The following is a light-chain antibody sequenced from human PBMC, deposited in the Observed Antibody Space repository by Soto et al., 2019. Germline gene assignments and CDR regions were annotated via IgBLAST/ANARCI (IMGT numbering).Light chain of an antibody. CDR3: LQYNDWPRT. J-gene: IGKJ1*01. Sequence: EMVLTQSPATLSLSPGERVTLSCRASQSVSNSLVWYQQKAGQAPRLLLYGISYRATGVPARFSGSGSGTDFTLSISSLEPEDFAIYYCLQYNDWPRTFGQGTKVDMK. CDR1: QSVSNS. V-gene: IGKV3-11*01. CDR2: GIS.